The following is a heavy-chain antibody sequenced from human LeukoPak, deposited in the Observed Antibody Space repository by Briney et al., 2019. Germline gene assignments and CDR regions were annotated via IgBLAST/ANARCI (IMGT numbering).Heavy chain of an antibody. CDR2: IWYDGSNK. J-gene: IGHJ6*02. CDR3: ARDSDSSSSGGMDV. CDR1: GFSFSRYG. Sequence: GGSLRLSCGASGFSFSRYGMHWVRLAPGKGMEWEAIIWYDGSNKNYADSVMGRSTISRDNSKNTLYLQINSLRAEDMAVYYCARDSDSSSSGGMDVWGQGTTVTVSS. D-gene: IGHD6-6*01. V-gene: IGHV3-33*01.